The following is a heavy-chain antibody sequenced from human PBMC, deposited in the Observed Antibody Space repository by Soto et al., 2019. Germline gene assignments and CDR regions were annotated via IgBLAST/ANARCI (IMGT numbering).Heavy chain of an antibody. J-gene: IGHJ5*02. D-gene: IGHD3-9*01. CDR2: ISGSGGST. CDR3: AKMTYDILTGYDNWFDP. Sequence: GGSLRLSCAASGFTFSSYAMSWVRQAPGKGLEWVSAISGSGGSTYYADPVKGRFTISRDNSKNTLYLQMNSLRAEDTAVYYCAKMTYDILTGYDNWFDPWGQGTLVTVSS. CDR1: GFTFSSYA. V-gene: IGHV3-23*01.